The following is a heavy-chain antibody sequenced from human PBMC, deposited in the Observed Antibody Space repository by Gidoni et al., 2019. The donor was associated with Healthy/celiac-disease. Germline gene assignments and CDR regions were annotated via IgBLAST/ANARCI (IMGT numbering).Heavy chain of an antibody. J-gene: IGHJ4*02. V-gene: IGHV1-69*01. D-gene: IGHD3-22*01. Sequence: QVQLVQSGAEVKKPGSSVKVSCKASGGTFSSYAISWVRQAPGQGLEWVGGIIPIFGTANYAKKFQGRVTITADESTSTAYMELSSLRSEDTAVYYCASAAYYYDSSGYYSADYWGQGTLVTVSS. CDR3: ASAAYYYDSSGYYSADY. CDR1: GGTFSSYA. CDR2: IIPIFGTA.